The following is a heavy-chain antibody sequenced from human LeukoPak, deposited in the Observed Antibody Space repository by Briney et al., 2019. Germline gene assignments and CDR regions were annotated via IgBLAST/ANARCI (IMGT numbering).Heavy chain of an antibody. CDR1: GFTFSSYS. CDR3: AREGNWNDVH. Sequence: SGGSLRLSCAASGFTFSSYSMNWVRRAPGKGLEWISYISSGSSTIYYADSVKGRFTISRDNAKNSLYLQMSSLRAEDTAVYYRAREGNWNDVHWGQGTLVTVSS. J-gene: IGHJ4*02. V-gene: IGHV3-48*01. D-gene: IGHD1-20*01. CDR2: ISSGSSTI.